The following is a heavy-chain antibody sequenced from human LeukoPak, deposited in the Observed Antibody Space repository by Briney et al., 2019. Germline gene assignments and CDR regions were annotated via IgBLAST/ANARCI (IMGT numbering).Heavy chain of an antibody. D-gene: IGHD1-1*01. CDR1: GFTFSRYW. V-gene: IGHV3-21*01. CDR3: AREELESFDY. Sequence: PGGSLRLSCAASGFTFSRYWMSWVRQAPGKGLEWVSSIGGSSSCIYYAGSVRGRFTISRDNAKNSLYLQMNSLRAEDTAVYYCAREELESFDYWGQGTLVTVSS. J-gene: IGHJ4*02. CDR2: IGGSSSCI.